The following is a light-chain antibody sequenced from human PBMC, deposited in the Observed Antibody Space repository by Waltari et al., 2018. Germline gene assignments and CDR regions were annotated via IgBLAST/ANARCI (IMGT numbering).Light chain of an antibody. CDR2: DVS. Sequence: DIQMTQSPSSLSASVGDTVTITCQANHDISDYLNLYQQKPGKAPNLLIFDVSTLKSGVPSRFSGRGSGTEFTLTISSLQPDDFATYYCQHYSHSSPWTFGQGTKVEIK. J-gene: IGKJ1*01. CDR3: QHYSHSSPWT. V-gene: IGKV1-5*01. CDR1: HDISDY.